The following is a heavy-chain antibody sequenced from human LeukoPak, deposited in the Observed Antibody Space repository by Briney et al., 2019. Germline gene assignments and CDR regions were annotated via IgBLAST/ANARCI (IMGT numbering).Heavy chain of an antibody. D-gene: IGHD6-25*01. CDR1: GGTFSSYA. J-gene: IGHJ3*02. CDR2: IIPILGTS. Sequence: WASVKVSCKASGGTFSSYAISWVRQAPGQGLEWMGGIIPILGTSNYAQKFQDRVTITADESTSTAYMELSSLRSEDTAVYYCARDLGGAAVPRDIWGQGTMVTVSS. CDR3: ARDLGGAAVPRDI. V-gene: IGHV1-69*13.